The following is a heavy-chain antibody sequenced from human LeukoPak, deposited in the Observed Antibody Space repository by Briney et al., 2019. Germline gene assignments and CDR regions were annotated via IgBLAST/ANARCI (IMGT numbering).Heavy chain of an antibody. D-gene: IGHD2/OR15-2a*01. CDR2: ISSNGGSM. J-gene: IGHJ3*02. V-gene: IGHV3-21*01. CDR3: ARDMGPRFEELIFAFDI. Sequence: PGGSLRLSCVASGFAFNSYIFNWVRQAPGKGLEWVSSISSNGGSMFYADSVKGRFTISRDNAKNSLYLQMNSLRAEDTAVYYCARDMGPRFEELIFAFDIWGQGTVVTISA. CDR1: GFAFNSYI.